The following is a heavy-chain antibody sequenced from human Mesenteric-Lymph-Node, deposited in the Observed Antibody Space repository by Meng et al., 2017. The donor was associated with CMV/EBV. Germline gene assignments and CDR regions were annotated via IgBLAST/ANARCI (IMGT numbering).Heavy chain of an antibody. D-gene: IGHD5-12*01. J-gene: IGHJ4*02. CDR1: DGSFSGNY. CDR2: IHHCGSA. CDR3: QRPQRWLKSEGGFNY. V-gene: IGHV4-34*01. Sequence: QVPLMQSGPGLLKPSETLALTCAVYDGSFSGNYGGVICNRQGHGVERIGQIHHCGSANYNPSPTRRVTISVATYKNKFSLKLSSVTAADTDVYSCQRPQRWLKSEGGFNYWGQGTLVTVSS.